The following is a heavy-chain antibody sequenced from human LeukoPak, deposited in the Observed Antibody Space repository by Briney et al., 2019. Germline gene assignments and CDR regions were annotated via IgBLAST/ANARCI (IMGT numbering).Heavy chain of an antibody. D-gene: IGHD2-2*01. CDR2: VYYTGST. V-gene: IGHV4-59*01. CDR1: GGSISSYY. J-gene: IGHJ3*02. Sequence: SETLSLTCTVSGGSISSYYWSWIRQPPGKGLEWIGYVYYTGSTNYNPSLQSRVSISVDTSKNLFSLRLSSVPAADTAVYYCARADCTVASCYAWRDAFHIWGQGAMVSVSS. CDR3: ARADCTVASCYAWRDAFHI.